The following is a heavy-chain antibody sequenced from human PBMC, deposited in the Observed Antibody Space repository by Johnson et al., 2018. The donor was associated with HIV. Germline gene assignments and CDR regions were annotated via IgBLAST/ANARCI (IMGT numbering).Heavy chain of an antibody. D-gene: IGHD5-12*01. CDR3: AKDQHGPLVPTVMRDDAFDI. J-gene: IGHJ3*02. V-gene: IGHV3-23*04. Sequence: EVQLVESGGGVVRPGGSLRLSCAASGFTFDDYGMSWVRQAPGKGLEWVSFISGGEDDTYYADSVKGRFTISRDNSKTTLYLQMNSLGAGDTAVYFCAKDQHGPLVPTVMRDDAFDIWGQGTMVTVSS. CDR1: GFTFDDYG. CDR2: ISGGEDDT.